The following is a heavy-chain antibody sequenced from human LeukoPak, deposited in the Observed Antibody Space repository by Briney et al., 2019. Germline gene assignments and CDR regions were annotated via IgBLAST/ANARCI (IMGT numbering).Heavy chain of an antibody. V-gene: IGHV3-33*01. CDR3: ARSDPIGYCSSTSCAFDY. J-gene: IGHJ4*02. Sequence: GRSLRLSCAASGSTFSSYGMHWVRQAPGKGLEWVAVIWYDGSNKYYADSVKGRFTISRDNSKNTLYLQMNSLRAEDTAVYYCARSDPIGYCSSTSCAFDYWGQGTLVTVSS. CDR1: GSTFSSYG. D-gene: IGHD2-2*01. CDR2: IWYDGSNK.